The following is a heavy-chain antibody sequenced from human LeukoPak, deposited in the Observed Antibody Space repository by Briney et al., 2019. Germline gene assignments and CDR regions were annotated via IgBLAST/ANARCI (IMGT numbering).Heavy chain of an antibody. CDR1: GGSFSGYY. J-gene: IGHJ4*02. Sequence: SETLSLTCAVYGGSFSGYYWTWIRQPPGRGLEWIGEINHSGSTNYNPSLKSRVTISVDTSKSQFSLKLNSVTDADTAMYYCARGRDPYWGQGTLVTVSS. V-gene: IGHV4-34*01. CDR2: INHSGST. CDR3: ARGRDPY. D-gene: IGHD5-24*01.